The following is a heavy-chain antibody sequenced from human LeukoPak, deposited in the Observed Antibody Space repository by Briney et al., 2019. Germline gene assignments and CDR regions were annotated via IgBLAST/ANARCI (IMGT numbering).Heavy chain of an antibody. V-gene: IGHV1-2*02. CDR1: GYTFTGYY. Sequence: ASVKVPCKTSGYTFTGYYMHWVRQAPGQGLEWMGWINPNSGGTNYAQKFQGRVTMTRDTSISTAYMELSRLRSDDTAVYYCARRKQWLVNYYGMDVWGQGTTVTVSS. D-gene: IGHD6-19*01. CDR2: INPNSGGT. J-gene: IGHJ6*02. CDR3: ARRKQWLVNYYGMDV.